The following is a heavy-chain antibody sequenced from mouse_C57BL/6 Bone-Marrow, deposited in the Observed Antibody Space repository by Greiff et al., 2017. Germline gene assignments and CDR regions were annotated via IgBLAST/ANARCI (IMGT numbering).Heavy chain of an antibody. CDR1: GYTFTSYG. V-gene: IGHV1-81*01. CDR2: IYPRSGNT. J-gene: IGHJ3*01. CDR3: AREGITPWFAY. D-gene: IGHD1-1*01. Sequence: QVQLQQSGAELARPGASVKLSCKASGYTFTSYGISWVKQRTGPGLEWIGEIYPRSGNTYYNEKFKGKATLTADKSSSTAYMELRSLTSEDSAVYFCAREGITPWFAYWGQGTLVTVSA.